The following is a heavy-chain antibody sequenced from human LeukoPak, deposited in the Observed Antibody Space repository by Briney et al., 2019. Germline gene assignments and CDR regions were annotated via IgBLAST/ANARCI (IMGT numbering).Heavy chain of an antibody. J-gene: IGHJ3*02. CDR2: ISIGGTTT. Sequence: PGGSLRLSCAASGFTFSNSWMHWVRQAPGKGLVWVSRISIGGTTTTYADSVRGRFTNSRDNAQNTLSLQMNSLRVEDTAVYYCARYQSDIDAFDIWGQGTTVTVSS. CDR1: GFTFSNSW. CDR3: ARYQSDIDAFDI. D-gene: IGHD2-15*01. V-gene: IGHV3-74*01.